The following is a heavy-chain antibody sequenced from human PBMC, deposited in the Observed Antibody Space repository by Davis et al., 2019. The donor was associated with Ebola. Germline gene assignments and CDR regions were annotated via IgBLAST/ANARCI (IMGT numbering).Heavy chain of an antibody. D-gene: IGHD4-17*01. Sequence: PGGSLRLSCAASGFIFDDYSMHWVRQAPGKGLQWVAGISWNSASIDYADSVKGRFTISRDNAKASLYLQMNSLKTGDTAFYYCARGLGRVTVGNWGQGTLVTVSS. CDR2: ISWNSASI. CDR3: ARGLGRVTVGN. J-gene: IGHJ4*02. V-gene: IGHV3-9*01. CDR1: GFIFDDYS.